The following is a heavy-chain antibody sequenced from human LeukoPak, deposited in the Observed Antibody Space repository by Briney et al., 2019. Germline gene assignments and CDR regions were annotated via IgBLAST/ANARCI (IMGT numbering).Heavy chain of an antibody. Sequence: GGSLRLSCAASGFTFSSYAMSWVRQAPGKGLEWVSSISSSSSYIYYADPVKGRFTISRDNAKNSLYLQMNSLRAEDTAVYYCARGGVGAKDDAFDIWGQGTMVTVSS. CDR3: ARGGVGAKDDAFDI. D-gene: IGHD1-26*01. J-gene: IGHJ3*02. V-gene: IGHV3-21*01. CDR2: ISSSSSYI. CDR1: GFTFSSYA.